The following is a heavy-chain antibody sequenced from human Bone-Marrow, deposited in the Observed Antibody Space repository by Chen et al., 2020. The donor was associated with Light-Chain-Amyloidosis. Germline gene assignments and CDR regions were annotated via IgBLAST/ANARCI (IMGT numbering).Heavy chain of an antibody. CDR2: IYPDDSDA. J-gene: IGHJ4*02. D-gene: IGHD5-12*01. Sequence: EVQLEQSGPEVKKPGESLKSSCKGSGYTFPNYWIGWVRQMPGKGLEWMGVIYPDDSDARYSPSFEGQVTSSADQSITTAYLQWRSLKASDTAMYYCARRRDGYNFDYWGQGTLVTVSS. V-gene: IGHV5-51*01. CDR1: GYTFPNYW. CDR3: ARRRDGYNFDY.